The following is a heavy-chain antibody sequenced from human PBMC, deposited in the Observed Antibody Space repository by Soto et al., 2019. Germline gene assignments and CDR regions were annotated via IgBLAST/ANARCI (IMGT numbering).Heavy chain of an antibody. Sequence: QVQLVESGGGVVQPGRSLSLSCAASGFTFSSYGMYWVRQAPGKGLEWVAVISYDGSEKYYADSVKGRFTISRDYSTNSLDLRMNSLRAEHTAGSQRAKDQIHAFDHMGQGTMVTVS. CDR3: AKDQIHAFDH. J-gene: IGHJ3*01. CDR1: GFTFSSYG. V-gene: IGHV3-30*18. CDR2: ISYDGSEK.